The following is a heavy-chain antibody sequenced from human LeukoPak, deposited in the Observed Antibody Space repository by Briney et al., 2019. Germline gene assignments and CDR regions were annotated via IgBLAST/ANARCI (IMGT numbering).Heavy chain of an antibody. Sequence: GGPLRLSCSASGFTFSSYTMHWVRQTPGKGLEYVTAISDDGGGTYYADSVKGRFAISRDNSKNTLYLQMSSLRAEDTAIYYCVKTPGYRDSSGYYYFDYWGQGTLVTVSS. V-gene: IGHV3-64D*09. CDR1: GFTFSSYT. D-gene: IGHD3-22*01. CDR2: ISDDGGGT. CDR3: VKTPGYRDSSGYYYFDY. J-gene: IGHJ4*02.